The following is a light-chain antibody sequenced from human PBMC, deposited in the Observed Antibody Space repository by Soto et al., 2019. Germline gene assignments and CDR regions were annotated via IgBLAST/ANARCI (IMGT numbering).Light chain of an antibody. CDR2: DVT. Sequence: QSALTQPASVSGSPGQSITISCTGTSSDIGAYNYVSWYQQHPGKAPKLMIYDVTNRPSGVSNRFSGSKSGNTASLTISGLQAEDESNYYCSSYASSGFGLFGGGTKLTVL. V-gene: IGLV2-14*01. CDR3: SSYASSGFGL. CDR1: SSDIGAYNY. J-gene: IGLJ2*01.